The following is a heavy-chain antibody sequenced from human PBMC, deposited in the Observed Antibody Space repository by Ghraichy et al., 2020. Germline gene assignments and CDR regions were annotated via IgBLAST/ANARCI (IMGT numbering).Heavy chain of an antibody. CDR3: ARTKIFEHWFDP. CDR2: IQPTGNT. Sequence: SETLSLTCTVSGDSITTGTYFWSWIRQPAGKGLEWIGRIQPTGNTNYKTSLKGRLSISQDKPKNQFFLNLTSVTAADTAIYYCARTKIFEHWFDPWGQGILVTVSS. V-gene: IGHV4-61*02. J-gene: IGHJ5*02. D-gene: IGHD2-8*01. CDR1: GDSITTGTYF.